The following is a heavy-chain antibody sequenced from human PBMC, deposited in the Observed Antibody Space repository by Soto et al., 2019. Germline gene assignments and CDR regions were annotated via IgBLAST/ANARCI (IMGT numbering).Heavy chain of an antibody. CDR1: GGSISSSSYY. J-gene: IGHJ5*02. D-gene: IGHD6-13*01. V-gene: IGHV4-39*07. CDR3: ASSSSHHHFDP. Sequence: SETLSLTCTVSGGSISSSSYYWGWIRQPPGRGLEWIGSIYYSGSTYYNPSLKSRVTISVDTSKNQFSLKLSSVTAADTAVYYCASSSSHHHFDPWGQGTLVTVSS. CDR2: IYYSGST.